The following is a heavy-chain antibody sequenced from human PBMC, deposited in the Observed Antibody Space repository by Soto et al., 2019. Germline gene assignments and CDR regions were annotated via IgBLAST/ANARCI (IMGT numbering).Heavy chain of an antibody. CDR3: ARGQGDIVVVVAATPTDAFDI. D-gene: IGHD2-15*01. Sequence: ASVKVSCEASGYTFTSYDINWVRQATGQGLEWMGWMNPNSGNTGYAQKFQGRVTMTRNTSISTAYMELSSLRSEDTAVYYCARGQGDIVVVVAATPTDAFDIWGQGTMVT. CDR2: MNPNSGNT. V-gene: IGHV1-8*01. J-gene: IGHJ3*02. CDR1: GYTFTSYD.